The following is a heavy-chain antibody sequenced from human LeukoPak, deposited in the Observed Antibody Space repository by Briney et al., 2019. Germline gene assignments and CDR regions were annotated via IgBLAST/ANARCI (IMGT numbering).Heavy chain of an antibody. D-gene: IGHD2-2*01. CDR3: ARLWRSCTSCRD. CDR1: GYSISSGYY. Sequence: SETLSLTCAVSGYSISSGYYWGWIRQPPGKGLEWIGSIYHSGSTYYNPSLKSRVTISVDTSKNQFSLKLSSVTAADTAVYYCARLWRSCTSCRDWGQGTLVTVSS. CDR2: IYHSGST. V-gene: IGHV4-38-2*01. J-gene: IGHJ4*02.